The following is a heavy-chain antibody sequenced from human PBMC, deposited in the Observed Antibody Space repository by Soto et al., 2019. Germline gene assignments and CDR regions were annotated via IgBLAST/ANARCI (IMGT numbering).Heavy chain of an antibody. CDR2: IRTEPYSYAA. CDR1: GFTFSGSA. Sequence: GGSLRLSCAASGFTFSGSAMQWVRQASGKGLEWVGRIRTEPYSYAAAYAASVKGRFTIFRDDSKNTAYLQMNSLKTEDTAVYYCTRLVEQKSGYFDYWGQGTLVTVSS. V-gene: IGHV3-73*01. CDR3: TRLVEQKSGYFDY. D-gene: IGHD1-26*01. J-gene: IGHJ4*02.